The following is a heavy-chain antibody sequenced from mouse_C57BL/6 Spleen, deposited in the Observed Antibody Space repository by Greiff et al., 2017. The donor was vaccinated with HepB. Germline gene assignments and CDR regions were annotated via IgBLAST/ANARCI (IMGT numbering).Heavy chain of an antibody. V-gene: IGHV1-82*01. J-gene: IGHJ2*01. Sequence: QVQLKESGPELVKPGASVKISCKASGYSFSSSWMNWVKQRPGKGLEWIGRIYPGDGDTNYNGKFKGKATLTADKSSSTAYMQLSSLTSEDSAVYFCARSDDYFDYWGQGTTLTVSS. CDR2: IYPGDGDT. CDR3: ARSDDYFDY. CDR1: GYSFSSSW.